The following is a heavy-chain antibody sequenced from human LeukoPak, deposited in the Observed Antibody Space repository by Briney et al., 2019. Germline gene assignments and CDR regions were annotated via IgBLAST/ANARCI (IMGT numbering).Heavy chain of an antibody. CDR2: IYSGGST. CDR1: GFTVSSNY. Sequence: GGSLRLSCAASGFTVSSNYMSWVRQAPGKGLEWVSVIYSGGSTYYADSVKGRFTISRDNSKNTLYLQMNSLRAEDTAVYYCASPMGWELLAPRGSPRDYWGQGTLVTVSS. J-gene: IGHJ4*02. D-gene: IGHD1-26*01. V-gene: IGHV3-66*01. CDR3: ASPMGWELLAPRGSPRDY.